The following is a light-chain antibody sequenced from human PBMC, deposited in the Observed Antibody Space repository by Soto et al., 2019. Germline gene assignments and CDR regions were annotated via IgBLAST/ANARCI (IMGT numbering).Light chain of an antibody. J-gene: IGKJ4*01. CDR3: QQYDNRPLT. Sequence: RVTITCRASQSISSWLAWYQQKPGKAPKFLIYDASNLESRVPSRFSGSGSGTEFILTISSLQPDDFATYYCQQYDNRPLTFGGGTKVDI. CDR1: QSISSW. CDR2: DAS. V-gene: IGKV1-5*01.